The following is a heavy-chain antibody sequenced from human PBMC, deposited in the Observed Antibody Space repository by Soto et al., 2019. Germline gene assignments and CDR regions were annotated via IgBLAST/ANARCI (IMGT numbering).Heavy chain of an antibody. Sequence: PSETLPLTCAVYGGSFSRYDWSWIRQPPGKGLEWIGEINHSGSTNYNPSLKSRVTISVDTSKNQFSLKLSSVTAADTAVYYCARIVQVVVAAISNWFDPWGQGTLVTVSS. CDR3: ARIVQVVVAAISNWFDP. J-gene: IGHJ5*02. D-gene: IGHD2-15*01. CDR2: INHSGST. CDR1: GGSFSRYD. V-gene: IGHV4-34*01.